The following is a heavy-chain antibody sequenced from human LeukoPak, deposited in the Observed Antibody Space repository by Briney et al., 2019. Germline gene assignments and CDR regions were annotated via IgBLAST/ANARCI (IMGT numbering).Heavy chain of an antibody. J-gene: IGHJ4*02. CDR3: ARVKVDDYVWGSYRFEDYFDY. Sequence: GASVKVSCKASGYTFTRYGISCGRQAPGQGLEWMGWISAYNGNTNYAQKLQGRVTMTTDTSTSTAYMELRSLRSDDTAVYYCARVKVDDYVWGSYRFEDYFDYWGQGTLVTVSS. CDR1: GYTFTRYG. CDR2: ISAYNGNT. D-gene: IGHD3-16*02. V-gene: IGHV1-18*01.